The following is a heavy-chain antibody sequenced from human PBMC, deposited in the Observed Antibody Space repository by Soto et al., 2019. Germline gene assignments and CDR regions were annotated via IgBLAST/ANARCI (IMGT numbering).Heavy chain of an antibody. CDR2: VTRSGST. V-gene: IGHV4-4*02. J-gene: IGHJ6*02. CDR1: GDSMDNNRW. Sequence: SETLSLTCAVFGDSMDNNRWWSWVRQSPGKGLEWIGEVTRSGSTNYNPSLKSRVTISVDRSKNQFSLKLSSVTAADTAVYYCVRDRGFGGMDVWGQGTTVTVSS. D-gene: IGHD3-16*01. CDR3: VRDRGFGGMDV.